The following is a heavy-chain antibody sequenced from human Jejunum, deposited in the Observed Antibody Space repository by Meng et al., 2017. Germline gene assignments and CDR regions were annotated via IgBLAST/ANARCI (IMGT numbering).Heavy chain of an antibody. Sequence: QLVGSGGGLRQPGRSRGLSCAASGLTLNKYDMSWVRLAPGKGLEWISFISGSTGETYSADSVRGRFTVSRDNSKNTLYLQMNNLRDEDTAVYYCARDKFDSWGQGTLVTVSS. CDR1: GLTLNKYD. V-gene: IGHV3-23*04. CDR2: ISGSTGET. CDR3: ARDKFDS. J-gene: IGHJ4*02.